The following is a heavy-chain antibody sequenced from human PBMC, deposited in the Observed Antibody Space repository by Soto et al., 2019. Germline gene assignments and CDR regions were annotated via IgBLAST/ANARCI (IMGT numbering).Heavy chain of an antibody. CDR1: GYTFSSYG. Sequence: QVQLVQSGAEVKKPGASVKVSCKASGYTFSSYGISWVRQAPGQGLEWMGWISAYNGNTNYAQKLQGRVTMTTDTSTSTAYMELRSLRSDDTAVYYCARVVAERRQLGRYAFDIWGQGTMVTVSS. CDR3: ARVVAERRQLGRYAFDI. V-gene: IGHV1-18*01. CDR2: ISAYNGNT. J-gene: IGHJ3*02. D-gene: IGHD6-6*01.